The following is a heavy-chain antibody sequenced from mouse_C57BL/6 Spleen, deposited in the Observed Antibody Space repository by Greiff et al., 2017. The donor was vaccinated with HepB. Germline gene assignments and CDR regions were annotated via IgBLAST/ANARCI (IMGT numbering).Heavy chain of an antibody. CDR1: GFSLTSYG. D-gene: IGHD2-12*01. J-gene: IGHJ3*01. V-gene: IGHV2-2*01. CDR3: ASYEWFAY. CDR2: IWSGGST. Sequence: QVQLQQSGPGLVQPSQSLSITCTVSGFSLTSYGVHWVRQSPGKGLEWLGVIWSGGSTDYNAAFISRLSISKDNSKSQVFFKMNSLQAADTAIYYCASYEWFAYWGQGTLVTVSA.